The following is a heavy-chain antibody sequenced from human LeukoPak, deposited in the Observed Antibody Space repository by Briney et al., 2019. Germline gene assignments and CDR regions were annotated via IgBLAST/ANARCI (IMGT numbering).Heavy chain of an antibody. V-gene: IGHV6-1*01. J-gene: IGHJ4*02. CDR2: TYYRSKWYN. D-gene: IGHD1-1*01. CDR1: GDSVSSSSAA. CDR3: AREGSEGYLFDY. Sequence: SQTLSLTCAISGDSVSSSSAAWSWIRQSPSRGLEWLGRTYYRSKWYNDYAVSVKSRITINPDTSKNQFSLQLNSMAPEDTAVYYCAREGSEGYLFDYWGQGTLATVSS.